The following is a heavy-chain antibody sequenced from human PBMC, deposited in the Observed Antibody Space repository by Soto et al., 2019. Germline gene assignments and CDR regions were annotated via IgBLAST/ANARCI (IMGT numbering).Heavy chain of an antibody. CDR3: AKGSFGVGNYFDY. V-gene: IGHV3-30*18. CDR2: ISYDGSNK. J-gene: IGHJ4*02. D-gene: IGHD3-3*01. Sequence: PGGSLRLSCAASGFTFSSYGMHWVRQAPGKGLEWVAVISYDGSNKYYADSVKGRFTISRDNSKNTLYLQMNSLRAEDTAVYYCAKGSFGVGNYFDYWGQGTLVTVSS. CDR1: GFTFSSYG.